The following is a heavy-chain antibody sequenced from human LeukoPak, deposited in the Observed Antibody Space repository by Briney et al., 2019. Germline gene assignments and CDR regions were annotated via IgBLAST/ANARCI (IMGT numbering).Heavy chain of an antibody. V-gene: IGHV3-74*01. D-gene: IGHD3-22*01. Sequence: PGGSLRLPCAASGFTFSSYAMSWVRQAPGKGLVWVSRINSDGSSTSYADSVKGRFTISRDNAKNTVYLQMNSLRAEDTAVYYCARSLGSSGYQDYWGQGTLVTVSS. CDR3: ARSLGSSGYQDY. J-gene: IGHJ4*02. CDR2: INSDGSST. CDR1: GFTFSSYA.